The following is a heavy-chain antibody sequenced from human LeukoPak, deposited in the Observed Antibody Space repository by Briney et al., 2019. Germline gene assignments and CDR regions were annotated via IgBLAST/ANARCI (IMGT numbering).Heavy chain of an antibody. V-gene: IGHV3-23*01. J-gene: IGHJ4*02. CDR2: ISGSGGST. D-gene: IGHD3-22*01. CDR3: AKGSHYYDSSGYYYPFWY. CDR1: GFTFSSYA. Sequence: GGSLRLSCAASGFTFSSYAMSWVRQAPGKGLEWVSAISGSGGSTYYADSVKGRFTVSRDNSKNTLYLQMNSLRAEDTAVYYCAKGSHYYDSSGYYYPFWYWGQGTLVTVSS.